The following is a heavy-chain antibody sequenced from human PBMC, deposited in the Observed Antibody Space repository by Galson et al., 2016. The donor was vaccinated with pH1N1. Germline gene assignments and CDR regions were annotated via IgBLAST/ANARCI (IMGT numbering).Heavy chain of an antibody. CDR2: ISTGTSK. D-gene: IGHD1-26*01. CDR1: GFTFSSYS. Sequence: SLRLSCAASGFTFSSYSMYWARQAPGKGLEWVSYISTGTSKYYEDSVKGRFTISRDNAKNSLYLQMNSLRAEDTAVYYCARDRDSGSPWKLGVVLYWGQGILVSVSS. J-gene: IGHJ4*02. CDR3: ARDRDSGSPWKLGVVLY. V-gene: IGHV3-48*01.